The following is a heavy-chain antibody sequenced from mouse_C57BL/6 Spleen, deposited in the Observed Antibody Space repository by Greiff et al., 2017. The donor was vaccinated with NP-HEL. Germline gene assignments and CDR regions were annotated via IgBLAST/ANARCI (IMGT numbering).Heavy chain of an antibody. V-gene: IGHV5-4*01. D-gene: IGHD2-5*01. CDR1: GFTFSSYA. CDR3: ARVPYSSPGYAMDY. Sequence: EVHLVESGGGLVKPGGSLKLSCAASGFTFSSYAMSWVRQTPEKRLEWVATISDGGSYTYYPDNVKGRFTISRDNAKNNLYLQMSHLKSEDTAMYYCARVPYSSPGYAMDYWGQGTSVTVSS. CDR2: ISDGGSYT. J-gene: IGHJ4*01.